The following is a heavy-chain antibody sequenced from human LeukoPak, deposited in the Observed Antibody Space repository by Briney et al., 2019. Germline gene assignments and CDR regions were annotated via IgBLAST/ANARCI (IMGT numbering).Heavy chain of an antibody. V-gene: IGHV3-23*01. CDR3: AHHSSGYYYGGGH. Sequence: GGSLRLPCAASGFTFSSYAMSWVRQAPGKGLEWVSVITGSGGSTYYADSVKGRFTISRDNSKNTLYLQMNSLRVEDTAVYYCAHHSSGYYYGGGHWGQGTLVTVSS. CDR2: ITGSGGST. D-gene: IGHD3-22*01. CDR1: GFTFSSYA. J-gene: IGHJ4*02.